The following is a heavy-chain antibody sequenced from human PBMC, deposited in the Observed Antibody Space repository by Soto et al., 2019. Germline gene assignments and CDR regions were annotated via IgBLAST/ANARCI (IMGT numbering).Heavy chain of an antibody. J-gene: IGHJ4*02. Sequence: EAQLLESGGGLVQPGGSLRLSCASSGSTFSNYAMTWVRQAPGKGLEWVSTISGSGSATYYADSVKGRFTISRDNSKDPLYLEMNSLRAEDTAVYYCAKDPRLELRGVDSWGQGTLVTVSA. CDR1: GSTFSNYA. CDR2: ISGSGSAT. CDR3: AKDPRLELRGVDS. V-gene: IGHV3-23*01. D-gene: IGHD1-7*01.